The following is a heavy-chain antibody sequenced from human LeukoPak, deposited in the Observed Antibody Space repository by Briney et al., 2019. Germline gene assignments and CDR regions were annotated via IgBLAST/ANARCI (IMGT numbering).Heavy chain of an antibody. D-gene: IGHD2-2*01. CDR1: GGSISSYY. CDR3: ARTYCSSTSCYGGGFDY. V-gene: IGHV4-59*12. Sequence: SETLSLTCTVSGGSISSYYWSWIRQPPGKGLEWIGYIYYSGSTNYNPSLKSRVTMSVDTSKNQFSLKLSSVTAADTAVYYCARTYCSSTSCYGGGFDYWGQGTLVTVSS. J-gene: IGHJ4*02. CDR2: IYYSGST.